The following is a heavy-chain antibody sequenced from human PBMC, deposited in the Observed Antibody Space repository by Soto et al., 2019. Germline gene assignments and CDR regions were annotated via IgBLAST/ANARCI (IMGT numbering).Heavy chain of an antibody. J-gene: IGHJ4*02. CDR2: INSDGSST. CDR3: ARVSGFTSSRYCSSTSCSGTWDFDY. V-gene: IGHV3-74*01. D-gene: IGHD2-2*01. Sequence: GGSLRLSCAASGFTFSSYWMHWVRQAPGKGLVWVSRINSDGSSTSYADSVKGRFTISRDNAKNTLYLQMNSLRAGDTAVYYCARVSGFTSSRYCSSTSCSGTWDFDYWGQGTLVTVSS. CDR1: GFTFSSYW.